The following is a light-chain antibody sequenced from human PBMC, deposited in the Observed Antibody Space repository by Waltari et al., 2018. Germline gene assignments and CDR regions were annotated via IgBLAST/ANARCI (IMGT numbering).Light chain of an antibody. CDR3: QHYVRLPAT. J-gene: IGKJ1*01. CDR1: QSVGST. CDR2: GAS. V-gene: IGKV3-20*01. Sequence: ESVFTHSPVTLPFSPGERATLSCRASQSVGSTLAWYQQKPGQAPRLLIYGASSRATGIPARFSGSGSGTDFSLTIGRLEPEDFAVYYCQHYVRLPATFGQGTKVEIK.